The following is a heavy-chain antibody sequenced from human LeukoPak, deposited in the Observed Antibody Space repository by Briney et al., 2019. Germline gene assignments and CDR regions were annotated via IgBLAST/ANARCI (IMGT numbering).Heavy chain of an antibody. J-gene: IGHJ5*02. V-gene: IGHV3-23*01. Sequence: PGGSLRLSCAASGFTFSDYAMTWVRQAPGKGLEWVSTISGSGSSTYYADSVKGRFTISRDNSKNTLYLQMNSLRAEDTAVYYCAKPLGYCTGGVCYSNWFDPWGQGTLVTVSS. CDR1: GFTFSDYA. D-gene: IGHD2-8*02. CDR2: ISGSGSST. CDR3: AKPLGYCTGGVCYSNWFDP.